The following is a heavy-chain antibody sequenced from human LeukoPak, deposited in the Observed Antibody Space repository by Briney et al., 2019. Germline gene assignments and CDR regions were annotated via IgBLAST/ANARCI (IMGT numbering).Heavy chain of an antibody. D-gene: IGHD3-22*01. Sequence: GRSLRLSCAASGFTFSSYGMHWVRQAPGKGLEWVAVIWYDGSNKYYADSVKGRFTIPRDNSKNTLYLQMNSLRAEDTAVYYCASGGGFYYDSSGFDYWGQGTLVTVSS. CDR2: IWYDGSNK. CDR3: ASGGGFYYDSSGFDY. CDR1: GFTFSSYG. J-gene: IGHJ4*02. V-gene: IGHV3-33*01.